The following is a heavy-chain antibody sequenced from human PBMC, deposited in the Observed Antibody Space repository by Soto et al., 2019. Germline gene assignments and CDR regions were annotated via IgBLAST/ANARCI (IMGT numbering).Heavy chain of an antibody. D-gene: IGHD3-22*01. CDR3: ARWFSGYSDYYYYYGMDV. Sequence: GGSLRLSCAASGFTFSDYYMSWIRQAPGKGLEWVSYISSSGSTIYYADSVKGRFTISRDNAKNSLYLQMNSLRAEDTAVYYCARWFSGYSDYYYYYGMDVWGQGTTVTVSS. CDR1: GFTFSDYY. V-gene: IGHV3-11*01. J-gene: IGHJ6*02. CDR2: ISSSGSTI.